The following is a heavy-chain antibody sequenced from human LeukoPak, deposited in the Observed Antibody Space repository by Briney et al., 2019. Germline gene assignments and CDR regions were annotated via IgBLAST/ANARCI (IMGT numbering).Heavy chain of an antibody. D-gene: IGHD3-10*01. CDR2: IYFSGST. J-gene: IGHJ4*02. V-gene: IGHV4-39*02. CDR1: GGSISSSSYY. Sequence: SETLSLSCTVSGGSISSSSYYWGWVRQPPGEGLGWIGSIYFSGSTYYNPSRRSRVNISVDTSKKEFSLKLSSVTAADSAVYYCARDQALTYYYGSGSYIVGYFDYWGQGTLVTVSS. CDR3: ARDQALTYYYGSGSYIVGYFDY.